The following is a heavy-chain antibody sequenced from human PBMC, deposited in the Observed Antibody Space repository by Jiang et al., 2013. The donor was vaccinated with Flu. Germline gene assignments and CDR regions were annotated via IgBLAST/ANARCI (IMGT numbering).Heavy chain of an antibody. V-gene: IGHV4-39*01. CDR1: GGSISSSSYY. Sequence: GLVKPSETLSLTCTVSGGSISSSSYYWGWIRQPPGKGLEWIGSIYYSGSTYYNPSLKSRVTISVDTSKNQFSLKLSSVTAADTAVYYCARLGFTVVTPAFDYWGQGTLVTVSS. D-gene: IGHD4-23*01. CDR2: IYYSGST. CDR3: ARLGFTVVTPAFDY. J-gene: IGHJ4*02.